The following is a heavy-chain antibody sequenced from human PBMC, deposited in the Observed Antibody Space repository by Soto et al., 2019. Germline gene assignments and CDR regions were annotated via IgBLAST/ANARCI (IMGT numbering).Heavy chain of an antibody. Sequence: GGSLRLSCAASGLTFNSYAMSWVRQAPGKGLEWVSAISGSDGSTYYADSMKGRFTISRDNTKNTLYLQMSSLRAEDAAVYYCASPPRATVTDNIFDYWGQGTLVTVSS. CDR3: ASPPRATVTDNIFDY. D-gene: IGHD4-17*01. V-gene: IGHV3-23*01. CDR2: ISGSDGST. J-gene: IGHJ4*02. CDR1: GLTFNSYA.